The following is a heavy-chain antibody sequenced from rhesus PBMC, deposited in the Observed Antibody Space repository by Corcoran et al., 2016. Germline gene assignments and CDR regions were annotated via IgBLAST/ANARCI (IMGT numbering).Heavy chain of an antibody. CDR1: GGSIRDDYY. D-gene: IGHD3-34*01. CDR3: ARVAGVIINWYFDL. V-gene: IGHV4-106*01. Sequence: QVQLQESGPGLVKPSETLSLTCAVSGGSIRDDYYWSWIRQPPGKGLEWIGYIYGSGGGTNYNPSFKKRVTISIDTSKNQFALKLSSVTAADTAVYYCARVAGVIINWYFDLWGPGTPITTSS. CDR2: IYGSGGGT. J-gene: IGHJ2*01.